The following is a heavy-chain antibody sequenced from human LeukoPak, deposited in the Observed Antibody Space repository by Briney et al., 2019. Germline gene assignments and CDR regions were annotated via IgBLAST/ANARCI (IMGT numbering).Heavy chain of an antibody. Sequence: PSETLSLTCTVSGGSISSSNYYWGWIRQPPGKGLDWSGSVYNSGSTYYNPSLKIRVTISVDTSKNQFSLKLSSVTAADTAVYYCARDSCSTTSCRKKFDYWGQGTLVTVSS. CDR3: ARDSCSTTSCRKKFDY. V-gene: IGHV4-39*07. CDR1: GGSISSSNYY. CDR2: VYNSGST. J-gene: IGHJ4*02. D-gene: IGHD2-2*01.